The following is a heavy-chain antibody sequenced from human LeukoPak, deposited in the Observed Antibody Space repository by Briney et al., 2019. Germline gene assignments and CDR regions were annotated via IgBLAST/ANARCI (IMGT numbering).Heavy chain of an antibody. CDR1: GGSISSYY. V-gene: IGHV4-59*12. CDR2: IYYSGST. D-gene: IGHD3-22*01. Sequence: SETLSLTCTVSGGSISSYYWSWIRRPPGKGLGWIGYIYYSGSTNYNSSLKSRVTISVDTSKNQFSLKLSSVTAADTAVYYCARVGHYYDSSGYYNTAHYFDYWGQGTLVTVSS. J-gene: IGHJ4*02. CDR3: ARVGHYYDSSGYYNTAHYFDY.